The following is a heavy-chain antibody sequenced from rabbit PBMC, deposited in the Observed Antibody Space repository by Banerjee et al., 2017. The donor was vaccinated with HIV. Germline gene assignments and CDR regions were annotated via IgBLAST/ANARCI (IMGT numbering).Heavy chain of an antibody. Sequence: QEQLKESGGGLVQPGGSLKLSCKASGFSYSGGYDMCLVRPAPGKGLEWIACIYTGHGGTYYASWAKGRFTISKTSSTTVTLQMTSLTAADTATYFCAREDYIYGDGGVHHYFDLWGQGTLVTVS. CDR1: GFSYSGGYD. D-gene: IGHD6-1*01. V-gene: IGHV1S45*01. CDR3: AREDYIYGDGGVHHYFDL. CDR2: IYTGHGGT. J-gene: IGHJ4*01.